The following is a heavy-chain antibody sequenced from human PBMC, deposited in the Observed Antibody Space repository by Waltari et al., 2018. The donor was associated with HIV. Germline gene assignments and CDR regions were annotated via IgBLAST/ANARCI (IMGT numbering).Heavy chain of an antibody. D-gene: IGHD2-15*01. CDR1: GFTFSSYS. CDR2: ISSSSSTI. Sequence: EVQLVESGGGLVQPGGSLRLSCAASGFTFSSYSMNWVRQAPGKGLEWVAYISSSSSTIYYADSVKGRFTISRDNAKNSLYLQMNSLRDEDTAVYYCAQRDCSGGSCYFDYWGQGTLVTVSS. V-gene: IGHV3-48*02. J-gene: IGHJ4*02. CDR3: AQRDCSGGSCYFDY.